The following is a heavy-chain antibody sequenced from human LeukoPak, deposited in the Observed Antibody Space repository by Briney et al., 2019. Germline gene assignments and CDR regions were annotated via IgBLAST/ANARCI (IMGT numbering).Heavy chain of an antibody. J-gene: IGHJ5*02. Sequence: ASVKVSCKASGYTFTSYYMHWVRQAPGQGLEWMGIINPSGGSTSYAQKFQGRVTMTRDTSTSTVHMELSSLRSEDTAVYYCARHPRSGSYYTDWFDPWGQGTLVTVSS. D-gene: IGHD3-10*01. CDR3: ARHPRSGSYYTDWFDP. CDR1: GYTFTSYY. V-gene: IGHV1-46*01. CDR2: INPSGGST.